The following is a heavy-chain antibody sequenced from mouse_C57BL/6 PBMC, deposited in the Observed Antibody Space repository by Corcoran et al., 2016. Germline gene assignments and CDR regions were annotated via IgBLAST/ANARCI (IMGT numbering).Heavy chain of an antibody. J-gene: IGHJ3*01. CDR2: ISYDGSN. D-gene: IGHD3-2*02. Sequence: DVQLPASGPGLVKPSQSLSLTCSVTGYSITSGYYWNWIRQFPGNKLEWMGYISYDGSNNYNPSLKNRISITRDTSKNQFFLKLNSVTTEDTATYYCASDSSGYRFAYWGQGTLVTVSA. V-gene: IGHV3-6*01. CDR1: GYSITSGYY. CDR3: ASDSSGYRFAY.